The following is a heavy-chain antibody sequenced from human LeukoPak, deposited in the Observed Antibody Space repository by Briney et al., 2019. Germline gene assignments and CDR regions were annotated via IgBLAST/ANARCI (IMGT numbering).Heavy chain of an antibody. D-gene: IGHD3-3*01. J-gene: IGHJ5*02. CDR1: GFTFSSYS. CDR3: ARDGSLRFLEWQGYWFDP. CDR2: ISSSSSYI. V-gene: IGHV3-21*01. Sequence: PGGSLRLSCAASGFTFSSYSMNWVRQAPGKGLEWVSSISSSSSYIYYADSVKGRFTISRDNAKNSLYLQMNSLRAEDTAVYYCARDGSLRFLEWQGYWFDPWGQGTLVTVSS.